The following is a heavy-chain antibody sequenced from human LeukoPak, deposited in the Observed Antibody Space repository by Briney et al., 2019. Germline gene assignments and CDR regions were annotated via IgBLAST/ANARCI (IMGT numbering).Heavy chain of an antibody. D-gene: IGHD5-18*01. J-gene: IGHJ4*02. Sequence: SETLSLTCAVYGGSFSGYYWSWIRQPPGKGLEWIEEINHSGSTNYNPSLKSRVTISVDTSKNQFSLKLSSVTAADTAVYYCARGKRGYSYGPTGTLDYWGQGTLVTVSS. CDR1: GGSFSGYY. CDR3: ARGKRGYSYGPTGTLDY. CDR2: INHSGST. V-gene: IGHV4-34*01.